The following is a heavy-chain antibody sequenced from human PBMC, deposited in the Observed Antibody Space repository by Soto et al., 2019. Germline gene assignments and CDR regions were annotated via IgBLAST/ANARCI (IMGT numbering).Heavy chain of an antibody. CDR1: GFTFSSYV. CDR2: ISGSGGNT. CDR3: AKVAPYCSSTTCYIDY. V-gene: IGHV3-23*01. D-gene: IGHD2-2*01. Sequence: EVQLLESGGGLVRPGGSLRLSCAASGFTFSSYVMSWVRQAPGKGLEWVSTISGSGGNTHYADSVKGRFTISRDNSKNTVYLQMNSLRAEDTAVYYCAKVAPYCSSTTCYIDYWGQGTLVTVSS. J-gene: IGHJ4*02.